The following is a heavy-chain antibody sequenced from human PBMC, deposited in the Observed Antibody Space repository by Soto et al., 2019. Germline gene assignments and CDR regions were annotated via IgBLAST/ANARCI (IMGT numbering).Heavy chain of an antibody. V-gene: IGHV1-3*01. D-gene: IGHD3-3*01. J-gene: IGHJ3*02. Sequence: ASVKVSCKASGYTFTSYAMHWVRQAPGQRLEWMGWINAGNGNTKYSQKFQGRVTITRDTSASTAYMELSSLRSADTAVYSCSGNYDFWSGYPPHAFDIWGQGTMVTVSS. CDR2: INAGNGNT. CDR3: SGNYDFWSGYPPHAFDI. CDR1: GYTFTSYA.